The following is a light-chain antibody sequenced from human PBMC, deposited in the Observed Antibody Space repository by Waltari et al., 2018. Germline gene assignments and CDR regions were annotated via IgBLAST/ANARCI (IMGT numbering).Light chain of an antibody. J-gene: IGLJ1*01. CDR2: EVR. CDR3: SLYTSSSTYV. Sequence: QSALTQPHSVSGSPGQSVPISCTGTSSDVGSYNRFSWYQQPPGTAPKLMIYEVRHPPSGVPARFSGSKSGNPASLTISGLQAEDEADYYCSLYTSSSTYVFGTGTKVTVL. CDR1: SSDVGSYNR. V-gene: IGLV2-18*01.